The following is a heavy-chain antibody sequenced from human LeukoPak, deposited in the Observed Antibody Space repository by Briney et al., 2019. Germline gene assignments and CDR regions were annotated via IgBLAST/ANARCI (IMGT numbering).Heavy chain of an antibody. J-gene: IGHJ3*02. V-gene: IGHV3-48*01. CDR2: ISSSSSTI. D-gene: IGHD1-26*01. Sequence: GGSLRLSCAASGFTFSSYSMNWVRQGPGKGLEWVSYISSSSSTIYYADSVKGRFTISRDNAKNSLYLQMNSLRAEDTAVYYCARVAPVGATTDDAFDIWGQGTMVTVSS. CDR3: ARVAPVGATTDDAFDI. CDR1: GFTFSSYS.